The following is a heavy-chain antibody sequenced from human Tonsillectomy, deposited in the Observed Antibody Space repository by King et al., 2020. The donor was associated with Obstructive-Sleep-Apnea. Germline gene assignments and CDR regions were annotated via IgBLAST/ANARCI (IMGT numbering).Heavy chain of an antibody. CDR2: IYYSGSG. Sequence: QLQESGPGLVKPSETLSLTCTVSGGSISIYYWSWIRQPPGKGHELIGYIYYSGSGNYIPSLKSRVTISVDTSKNQFSLKLSSVTAADTAVYYCARSPKWELPVCYFDYRGQGTLVTVSS. V-gene: IGHV4-59*08. CDR1: GGSISIYY. D-gene: IGHD1-26*01. CDR3: ARSPKWELPVCYFDY. J-gene: IGHJ4*02.